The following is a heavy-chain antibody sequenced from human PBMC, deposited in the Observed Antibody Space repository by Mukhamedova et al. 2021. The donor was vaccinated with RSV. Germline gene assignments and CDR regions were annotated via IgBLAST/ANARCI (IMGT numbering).Heavy chain of an antibody. D-gene: IGHD5-12*01. J-gene: IGHJ4*02. V-gene: IGHV4-59*01. CDR3: ARVGGYDFDLDY. Sequence: SLKSRVTISVDTSKNQFSLKLSSVTAADTAVYYCARVGGYDFDLDYWGQGTLVTVSS.